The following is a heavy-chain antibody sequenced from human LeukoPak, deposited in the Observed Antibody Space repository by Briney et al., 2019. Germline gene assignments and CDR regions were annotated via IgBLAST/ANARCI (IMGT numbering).Heavy chain of an antibody. V-gene: IGHV4-39*01. CDR2: IYYNGSV. Sequence: SETLSLTCTVYGGFISSGTYYWGWIRQPPGKGLEWIWSIYYNGSVYYNPSLKSRVPISVDTAKNQFSLKLSSVTAADTAVYYCARHRYHYDTTTYYSEYYFDYWGQGALVTVSS. D-gene: IGHD3-22*01. J-gene: IGHJ4*02. CDR1: GGFISSGTYY. CDR3: ARHRYHYDTTTYYSEYYFDY.